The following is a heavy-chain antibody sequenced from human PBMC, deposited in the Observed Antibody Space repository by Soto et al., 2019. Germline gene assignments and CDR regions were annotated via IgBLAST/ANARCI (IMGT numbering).Heavy chain of an antibody. CDR1: GFTVSSNY. D-gene: IGHD5-18*01. Sequence: EVQLVESGGGLIQPGGSLRLSCAASGFTVSSNYMSWVRQAPGKGLEWVSVIYSGGSTYYADSVKGRFTISRDNSKNTXXLQRNSLRAEDTAVYYCARDNLSLGGYRHYYGMDVWGQGTTVTVSS. V-gene: IGHV3-53*01. CDR2: IYSGGST. CDR3: ARDNLSLGGYRHYYGMDV. J-gene: IGHJ6*02.